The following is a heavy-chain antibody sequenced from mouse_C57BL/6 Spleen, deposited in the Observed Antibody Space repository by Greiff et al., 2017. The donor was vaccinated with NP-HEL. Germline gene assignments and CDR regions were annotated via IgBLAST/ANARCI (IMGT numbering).Heavy chain of an antibody. V-gene: IGHV4-1*01. Sequence: GVDFSRYWMSWVRRAPGKGLEWIGEINPDSSTINYAPSLKDKFIISRDNAKNTLYLQMSKVRSEDTALYYCARPLTGTDWYFDVWGTGTTVTVSS. J-gene: IGHJ1*03. CDR2: INPDSSTI. D-gene: IGHD4-1*01. CDR1: GVDFSRYW. CDR3: ARPLTGTDWYFDV.